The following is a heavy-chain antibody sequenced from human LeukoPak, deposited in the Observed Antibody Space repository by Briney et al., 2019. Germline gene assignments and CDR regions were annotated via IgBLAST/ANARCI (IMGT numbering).Heavy chain of an antibody. CDR3: ARDGASSLWFGELYFDY. D-gene: IGHD3-10*01. Sequence: GGSLRLSCAASGFTVSSNYMSWARQAPGKGLEWVSVIYSGGSTYYADSVKGRFTISRDNSKNTLYLQMNSLRAEDTAVYYCARDGASSLWFGELYFDYWGQGTLVTVSS. J-gene: IGHJ4*02. CDR2: IYSGGST. CDR1: GFTVSSNY. V-gene: IGHV3-66*01.